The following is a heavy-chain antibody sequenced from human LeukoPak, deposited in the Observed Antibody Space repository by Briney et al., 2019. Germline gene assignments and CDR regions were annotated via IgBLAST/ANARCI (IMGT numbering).Heavy chain of an antibody. Sequence: PGGSLRLSCAASGFTFSSYEMNWVRQAPGKGLEWVSYISSSGSTIYYADSVKGRFTISRDNAKNSLYLQMSSLRAEDTAVYYCAKHLGDPFDIGAKGKMVTVFS. CDR1: GFTFSSYE. V-gene: IGHV3-48*03. CDR2: ISSSGSTI. CDR3: AKHLGDPFDI. D-gene: IGHD3-16*01. J-gene: IGHJ3*02.